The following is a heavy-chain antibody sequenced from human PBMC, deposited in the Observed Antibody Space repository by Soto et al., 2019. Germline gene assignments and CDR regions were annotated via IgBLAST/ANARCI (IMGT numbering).Heavy chain of an antibody. D-gene: IGHD6-6*01. CDR1: GGSISSGDYY. V-gene: IGHV4-30-4*01. J-gene: IGHJ4*02. CDR3: AFLSQYSSSSGPFDY. Sequence: QVQLQESGPGLVKPSQTLSLTCTVSGGSISSGDYYWSWIRQPPGKGLEWIGYIYYSGSTYYNPSLKSRVTISVDTSKNQFSVKLSSVTAADTAVYYCAFLSQYSSSSGPFDYWGQGTLVTVSS. CDR2: IYYSGST.